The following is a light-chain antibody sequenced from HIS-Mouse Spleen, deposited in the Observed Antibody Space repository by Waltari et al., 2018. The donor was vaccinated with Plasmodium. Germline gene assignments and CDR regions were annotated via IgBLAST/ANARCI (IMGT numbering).Light chain of an antibody. V-gene: IGKV3-20*01. J-gene: IGKJ2*01. CDR3: QQYGSSPYT. CDR2: GAS. Sequence: ELVLTQSPGTLSLSPGERATLSCRASQSVSSSYLAWYQQKPGKAPRLLSYGASGRATGIPDRFSGSGSGTDFTLTISRLEPEDFAVYYCQQYGSSPYTVGQGTKLEIK. CDR1: QSVSSSY.